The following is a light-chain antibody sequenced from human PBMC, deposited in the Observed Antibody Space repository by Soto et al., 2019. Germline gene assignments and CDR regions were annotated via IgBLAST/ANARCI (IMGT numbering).Light chain of an antibody. V-gene: IGLV2-11*01. CDR1: SSGVGGYNY. CDR2: DVS. J-gene: IGLJ2*01. CDR3: CSYAGSYTFVV. Sequence: ALTQPRSVSGSPGQSVTISCTGTSSGVGGYNYVSWYQQHPGKAPKLMIYDVSKRPSGVPDRFSGAKSGNTASLTISGLQAEDEADYYCCSYAGSYTFVVFGGGTKLTVL.